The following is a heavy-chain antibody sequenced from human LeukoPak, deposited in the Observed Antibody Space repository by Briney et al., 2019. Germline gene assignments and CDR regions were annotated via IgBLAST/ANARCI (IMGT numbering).Heavy chain of an antibody. Sequence: SVKVSCKASGGTFSSYAISWVRQAPGQGLEWMGGIIPIFGTANYAQKFQGRVTITTDESTSTAYMELSSLRSEDTAVYYCTRYPSRSGDAFDIWGQGTMVTVSS. D-gene: IGHD6-19*01. CDR2: IIPIFGTA. CDR1: GGTFSSYA. CDR3: TRYPSRSGDAFDI. J-gene: IGHJ3*02. V-gene: IGHV1-69*05.